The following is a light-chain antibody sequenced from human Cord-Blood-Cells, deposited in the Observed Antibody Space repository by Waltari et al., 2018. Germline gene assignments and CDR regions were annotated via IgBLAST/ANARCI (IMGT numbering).Light chain of an antibody. CDR2: RNN. V-gene: IGLV1-47*01. J-gene: IGLJ1*01. Sequence: QSVLTQPPSPSGTPGQRVTISCSGSSSHIGGNYEYWYQQLPGTAPKLLIYRNNQRPSGVPDRFSGSKSGTSASLAISGLRSEDEADYYCAAWDDSLSGYVFGTGTKVTVL. CDR1: SSHIGGNY. CDR3: AAWDDSLSGYV.